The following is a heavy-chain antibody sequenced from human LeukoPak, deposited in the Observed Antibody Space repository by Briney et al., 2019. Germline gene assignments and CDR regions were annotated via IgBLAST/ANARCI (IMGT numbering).Heavy chain of an antibody. CDR3: ARPYCSGGSCPRGNAFDI. Sequence: ASVKVSCKASGYTFTGYYMHWVRQAPGQGLEWMGWINPNSGGTNYAQKFQGRVTMTRDTSISTAYMELSRLRSDDTAVYYCARPYCSGGSCPRGNAFDIWGQGTMVTISS. V-gene: IGHV1-2*02. CDR2: INPNSGGT. CDR1: GYTFTGYY. D-gene: IGHD2-15*01. J-gene: IGHJ3*02.